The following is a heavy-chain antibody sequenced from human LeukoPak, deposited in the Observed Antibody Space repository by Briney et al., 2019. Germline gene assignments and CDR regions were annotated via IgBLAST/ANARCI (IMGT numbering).Heavy chain of an antibody. Sequence: PSETLSLTCSVSGGSITSYYWSWIRQPPGKGLEWIGYVYYSGRTNYNPSLKSRVTMSVDTSQSQFSLKLSSVTGADTAVYYCARVGQLALSFGFYFMDVWGKGTTVAVSS. CDR1: GGSITSYY. D-gene: IGHD6-6*01. CDR2: VYYSGRT. J-gene: IGHJ6*03. CDR3: ARVGQLALSFGFYFMDV. V-gene: IGHV4-59*12.